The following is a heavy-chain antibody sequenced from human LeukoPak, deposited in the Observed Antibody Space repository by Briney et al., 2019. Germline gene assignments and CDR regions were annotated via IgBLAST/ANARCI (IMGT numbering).Heavy chain of an antibody. CDR3: ARPRLAVAGLQYFQH. D-gene: IGHD6-19*01. CDR1: GGSFSGYY. Sequence: SETLSLTCAVYGGSFSGYYWSWIRQPPGKGLEWIGEINRSGSTNYNPSLKSRVTISVDTSKNQFSLKLSSVTAADTAVYYCARPRLAVAGLQYFQHWGQGTLVTVSS. V-gene: IGHV4-34*01. CDR2: INRSGST. J-gene: IGHJ1*01.